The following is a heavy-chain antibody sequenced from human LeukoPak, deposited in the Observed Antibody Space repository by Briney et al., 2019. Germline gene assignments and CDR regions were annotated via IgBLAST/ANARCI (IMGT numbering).Heavy chain of an antibody. V-gene: IGHV4-59*01. D-gene: IGHD2-2*01. CDR1: GGSISSYY. J-gene: IGHJ6*03. Sequence: SETLSLTCTVSGGSISSYYWSWIRQPPGKGLEWIGYIYYSGSTNYNPSLKSRVTISVDTSKNQFSLKLSSVTAADTAVYYCARTLWYCSSTSCPYYYYMDVWGKGTTVTVSS. CDR3: ARTLWYCSSTSCPYYYYMDV. CDR2: IYYSGST.